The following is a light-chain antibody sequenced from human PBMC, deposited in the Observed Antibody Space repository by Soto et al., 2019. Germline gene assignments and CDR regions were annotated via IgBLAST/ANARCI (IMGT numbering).Light chain of an antibody. CDR3: LQDYNSHRT. J-gene: IGKJ1*01. Sequence: AIQMTQSPSSLSASVGYRVTITCRASQGIRNDLGWYQQKPGKAPKLLIYAASSLQSGVPSRFSGSGSGTDFTLTISSLQPEDFATYYCLQDYNSHRTFGQGTKVDIK. CDR1: QGIRND. CDR2: AAS. V-gene: IGKV1-6*01.